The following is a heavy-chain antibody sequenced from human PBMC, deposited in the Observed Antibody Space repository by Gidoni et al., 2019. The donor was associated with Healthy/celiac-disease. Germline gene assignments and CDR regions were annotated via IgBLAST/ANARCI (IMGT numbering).Heavy chain of an antibody. J-gene: IGHJ4*02. CDR1: GFTFSSYA. Sequence: EVQLLESGGGLVQPGGSLRLSCAASGFTFSSYAMSWVRQAPGKGLEWVSAISGSGGSTYYADSVKGRFTISRDNSKNTLYLQMNSLRAEDTAVYYCAKGGIAVAGREYYFDYWGQGTLVTVSS. D-gene: IGHD6-19*01. CDR3: AKGGIAVAGREYYFDY. CDR2: ISGSGGST. V-gene: IGHV3-23*01.